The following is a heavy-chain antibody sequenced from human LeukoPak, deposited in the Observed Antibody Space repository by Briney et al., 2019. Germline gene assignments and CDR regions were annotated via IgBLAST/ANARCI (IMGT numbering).Heavy chain of an antibody. CDR1: GFTFGDYA. CDR2: IRSKAYGGTT. V-gene: IGHV3-49*03. D-gene: IGHD5-12*01. Sequence: PGGSLRLSCTASGFTFGDYAMSWFRQAPGKGLEWVGFIRSKAYGGTTEYAASVKGRFTISRDDSKSIAYLQMNSLKTEDTAVYYCTRSRYSGYDEIGPFDYWGQGTLVTVSS. J-gene: IGHJ4*02. CDR3: TRSRYSGYDEIGPFDY.